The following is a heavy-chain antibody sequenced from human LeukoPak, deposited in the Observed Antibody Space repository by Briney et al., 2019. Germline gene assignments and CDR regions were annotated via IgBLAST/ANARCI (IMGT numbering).Heavy chain of an antibody. V-gene: IGHV3-30*02. D-gene: IGHD3-22*01. Sequence: GGSLRLSCAASGFTFSSYGMHWVRQAPGKGLEWVAFIRYDGSNKYYADSVKGRFTISRDNSKNTLYLQMNSLRAEDTAVYYCAKDLYYYDSSGSHYFDYWGRGTLVTVSS. CDR3: AKDLYYYDSSGSHYFDY. J-gene: IGHJ4*02. CDR1: GFTFSSYG. CDR2: IRYDGSNK.